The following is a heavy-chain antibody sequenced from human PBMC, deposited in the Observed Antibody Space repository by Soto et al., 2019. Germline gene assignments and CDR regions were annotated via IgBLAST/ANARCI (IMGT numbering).Heavy chain of an antibody. V-gene: IGHV1-69*02. J-gene: IGHJ3*02. D-gene: IGHD2-21*01. CDR2: IIPILGIA. Sequence: GASVKVSCKASGGTFSSYTISWVRQAPGQGLEWMGRIIPILGIANYAQKFQGRVTITADKSTSTAYMELSSLRSEDTAVYYCASGGAYCGGDCSSWDAFVIWGQGTMVTVS. CDR3: ASGGAYCGGDCSSWDAFVI. CDR1: GGTFSSYT.